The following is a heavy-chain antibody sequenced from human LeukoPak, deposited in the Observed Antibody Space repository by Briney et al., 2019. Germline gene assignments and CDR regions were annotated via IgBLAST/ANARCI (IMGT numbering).Heavy chain of an antibody. CDR2: IYNGGDTI. CDR1: GITFSSYG. V-gene: IGHV3-48*03. Sequence: GGSLRLSCAASGITFSSYGMSWVRQAPGKGLETVSYIYNGGDTIYYADSVRGRFTISRDNAESSLYLQMNSLRAEDTAVYYCARGHWGLDYWGRGTLVTVSS. CDR3: ARGHWGLDY. J-gene: IGHJ4*02. D-gene: IGHD7-27*01.